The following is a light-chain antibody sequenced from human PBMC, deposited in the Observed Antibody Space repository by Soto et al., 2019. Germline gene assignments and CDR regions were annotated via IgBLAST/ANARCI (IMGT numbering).Light chain of an antibody. CDR3: QQYSTYTPRT. Sequence: DIQMTQSPSTLSASVGDRVTITCRARQSISIWLAWYQQKPGKAPRLLIYDASILESGVPSRFSGSGSGTEFTLTISSLQPDDFATYYCQQYSTYTPRTFGQGTKVDIK. CDR1: QSISIW. V-gene: IGKV1-5*01. J-gene: IGKJ1*01. CDR2: DAS.